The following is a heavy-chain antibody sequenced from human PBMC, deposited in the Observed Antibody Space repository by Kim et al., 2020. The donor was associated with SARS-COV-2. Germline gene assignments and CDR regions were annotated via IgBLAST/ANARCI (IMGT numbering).Heavy chain of an antibody. Sequence: SETLSLTCAVYGGSFSGYYWSWIRQPPGKGLEWIGEINHSGSTNYNPSLKSRVTISVDTSKNQFSLKLSSVTAADTAVYYCARGRDLLWFGELYFDAFD. J-gene: IGHJ3*02. CDR3: ARGRDLLWFGELYFDAFD. CDR1: GGSFSGYY. CDR2: INHSGST. V-gene: IGHV4-34*01. D-gene: IGHD3-10*01.